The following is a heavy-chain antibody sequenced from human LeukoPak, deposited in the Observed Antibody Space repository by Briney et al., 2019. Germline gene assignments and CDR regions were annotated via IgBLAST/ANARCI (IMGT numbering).Heavy chain of an antibody. Sequence: GGSLRLSCAASGFTFSSYAMHWVRQAPGKGLEWVAVISYDGSNKYYADSVKGRFTISRDNSKNTLYLQMNSLRAEDTAVYYCARDGIQLWSNHVYDYWGQGTLVTVSS. D-gene: IGHD5-18*01. CDR2: ISYDGSNK. V-gene: IGHV3-30*04. J-gene: IGHJ4*02. CDR3: ARDGIQLWSNHVYDY. CDR1: GFTFSSYA.